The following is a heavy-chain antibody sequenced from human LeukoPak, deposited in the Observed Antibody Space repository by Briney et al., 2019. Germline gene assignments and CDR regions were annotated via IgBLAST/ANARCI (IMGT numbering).Heavy chain of an antibody. V-gene: IGHV4-39*02. CDR2: IFYSGNT. D-gene: IGHD3-10*01. CDR3: ARRSNGGGLFDY. CDR1: GGSISSSSYY. Sequence: SETLSLTCTVSGGSISSSSYYWGWIRQPPGKGLEWIGSIFYSGNTYYNASLKSRVTISVDTSKNHFSLKLSSVTSADTAVYYCARRSNGGGLFDYWGQGTLVTVSS. J-gene: IGHJ4*02.